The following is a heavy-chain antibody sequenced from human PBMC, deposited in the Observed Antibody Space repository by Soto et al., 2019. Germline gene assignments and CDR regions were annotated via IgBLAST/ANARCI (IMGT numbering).Heavy chain of an antibody. Sequence: SETLSLTCTVFGASISSSSYYWGWIRQPPGKGLEWLGSMYYSGNTYYNPSLKSRVTISVDTSKNQFSLKLGSVTAADTAVYYCASLVMRPGYTDRYWVDYWGKRTLVTVS. J-gene: IGHJ4*02. CDR2: MYYSGNT. CDR3: ASLVMRPGYTDRYWVDY. V-gene: IGHV4-39*01. CDR1: GASISSSSYY. D-gene: IGHD5-18*01.